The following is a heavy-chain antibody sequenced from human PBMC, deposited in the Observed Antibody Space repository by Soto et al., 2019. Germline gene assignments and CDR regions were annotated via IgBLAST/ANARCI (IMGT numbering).Heavy chain of an antibody. Sequence: SETLSLTCTFSGGSISSGGYYWSWIRQHPGKGLEWIGNIYYSESTYYNPSLKSRVTISVDTSKNQFSLKLSSVTAEDTDVYYCARHFFFLSRVSRNCFDPWGPGTLVTGFS. CDR3: ARHFFFLSRVSRNCFDP. CDR2: IYYSEST. J-gene: IGHJ5*02. D-gene: IGHD3-3*02. CDR1: GGSISSGGYY. V-gene: IGHV4-31*03.